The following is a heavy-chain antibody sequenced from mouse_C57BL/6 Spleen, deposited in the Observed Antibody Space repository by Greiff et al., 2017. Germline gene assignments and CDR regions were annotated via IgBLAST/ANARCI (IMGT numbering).Heavy chain of an antibody. CDR3: AKLGEYFDY. J-gene: IGHJ2*01. CDR1: GFTFSSYG. Sequence: DVMLVESGGDLVKPGGSLKLSCAASGFTFSSYGMSWVRQTPDKRLEWVATISSGGSYTYYPDSVKGRFTISRDNAKNTLYLQMSSLKSEDTAMYYCAKLGEYFDYWGQGTTLTVSS. D-gene: IGHD4-1*01. V-gene: IGHV5-6*02. CDR2: ISSGGSYT.